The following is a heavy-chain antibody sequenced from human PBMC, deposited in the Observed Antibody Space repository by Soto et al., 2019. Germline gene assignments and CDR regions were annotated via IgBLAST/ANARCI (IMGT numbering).Heavy chain of an antibody. CDR3: SKDWGSSGWFNWFNP. D-gene: IGHD6-19*01. J-gene: IGHJ5*02. CDR2: ISHSGTSK. V-gene: IGHV3-30*18. Sequence: QVQLVESVGGVVQPGESLQVACAASGFTVATTGMHWVRQALGKGLEWVAMISHSGTSKVYIDSVQGRFTISRDNARNNLYLQMSSLRPEDTAIYYCSKDWGSSGWFNWFNPWGQGVLVTVSS. CDR1: GFTVATTG.